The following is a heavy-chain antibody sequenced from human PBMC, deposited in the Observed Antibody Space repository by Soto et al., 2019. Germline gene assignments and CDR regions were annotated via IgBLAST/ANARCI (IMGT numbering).Heavy chain of an antibody. D-gene: IGHD5-12*01. Sequence: ASVKVSCKASGYTFTSYDINWVRQATGQGLEWMGWMNPNSGNTGYAQKFQGRVTMTRNTSISTAYMELSSLRSEDTAVYYCAREGLGVATSLYYYYYMDVWGKGTTVTVSS. CDR1: GYTFTSYD. J-gene: IGHJ6*03. CDR3: AREGLGVATSLYYYYYMDV. V-gene: IGHV1-8*01. CDR2: MNPNSGNT.